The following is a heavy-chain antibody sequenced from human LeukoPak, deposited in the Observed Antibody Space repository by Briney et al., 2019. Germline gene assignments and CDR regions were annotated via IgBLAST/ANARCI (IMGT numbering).Heavy chain of an antibody. D-gene: IGHD3-3*01. V-gene: IGHV4-38-2*02. CDR1: GYSISSGYY. Sequence: SETLSLTCTVSGYSISSGYYWGWIRQPPGKGLEWIGSIYHSGSTYYNPSLKSRVTISVDTSKNQFSLKLSSVTAADTAVYYCARDHYDFWSGYYAYYYYMDVWGKGTTVTVTS. J-gene: IGHJ6*03. CDR2: IYHSGST. CDR3: ARDHYDFWSGYYAYYYYMDV.